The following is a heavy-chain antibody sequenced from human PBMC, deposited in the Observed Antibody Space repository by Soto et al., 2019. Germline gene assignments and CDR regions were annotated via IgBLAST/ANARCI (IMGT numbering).Heavy chain of an antibody. CDR3: ARSGPIITIKPSGDPRQWFDP. D-gene: IGHD3-3*01. CDR2: IYHSGST. V-gene: IGHV4-4*02. CDR1: GGSISSSNW. Sequence: SETLSLTCAVSGGSISSSNWWSWVRQPPGKGLEWIGEIYHSGSTNYNPSLKSRVTISVDKSKNQFSLKLSSVTAADTAVYYCARSGPIITIKPSGDPRQWFDPWGQGTLVPVSP. J-gene: IGHJ5*02.